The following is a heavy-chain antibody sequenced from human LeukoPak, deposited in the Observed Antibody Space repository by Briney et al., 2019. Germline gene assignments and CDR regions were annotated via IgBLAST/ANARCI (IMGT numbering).Heavy chain of an antibody. CDR2: VYYSGST. Sequence: SETLSLTCTVAGGSISSSNYYWGWLRQPPGKGLEWFGNVYYSGSTYYNPSLNIRVTVSVYTSKNQFSLNLSSVTAADTAVYYCARLDATLVRGKINHWGQGTLVTVSS. J-gene: IGHJ5*02. CDR3: ARLDATLVRGKINH. V-gene: IGHV4-39*01. D-gene: IGHD3-10*01. CDR1: GGSISSSNYY.